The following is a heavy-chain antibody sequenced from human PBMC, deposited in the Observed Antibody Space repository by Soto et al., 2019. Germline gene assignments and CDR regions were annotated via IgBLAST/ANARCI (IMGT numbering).Heavy chain of an antibody. J-gene: IGHJ4*02. Sequence: QITLKESGPPLVKPTQTLTLTCTFSGFSLSTSPMGVGWIRQPPGKALEWLALIFWDGDQRYNPALESRLTLTKDTSKNQVVLTMTNVDPVDTATYYCAHSPVVINYFDFWGPGTQVTVSS. D-gene: IGHD2-21*01. CDR3: AHSPVVINYFDF. CDR2: IFWDGDQ. V-gene: IGHV2-5*02. CDR1: GFSLSTSPMG.